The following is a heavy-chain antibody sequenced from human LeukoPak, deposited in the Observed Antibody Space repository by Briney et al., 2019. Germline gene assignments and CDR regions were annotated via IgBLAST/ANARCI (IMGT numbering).Heavy chain of an antibody. CDR2: IYTSGST. D-gene: IGHD3-3*01. CDR1: GGSISSGSYY. V-gene: IGHV4-61*02. J-gene: IGHJ1*01. Sequence: SETLSLTCTVSGGSISSGSYYWGWIRQPAGKGLEWIGRIYTSGSTNYNPSLKSRVTMSVDTSKNQFSLKLSSVTAADTAVYYCARTIANYDFWSGYYADEYFQHWGQGTLVTVSS. CDR3: ARTIANYDFWSGYYADEYFQH.